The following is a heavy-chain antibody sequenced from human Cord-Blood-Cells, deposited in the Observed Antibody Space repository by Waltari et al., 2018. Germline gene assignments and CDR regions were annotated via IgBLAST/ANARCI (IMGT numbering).Heavy chain of an antibody. D-gene: IGHD3-10*01. CDR3: ARGVGTAEDYFDY. CDR2: IYHSGST. CDR1: GYSISSGYY. Sequence: QVQLQESGPGLVKPSETLSLTCAVSGYSISSGYYWGWIRQPPGKGLEWIGSIYHSGSTYYNPSLKSRVTISVDTSKNQFSLKLSSVTAADTAVYYCARGVGTAEDYFDYWGQGTLVTVSS. J-gene: IGHJ4*02. V-gene: IGHV4-38-2*01.